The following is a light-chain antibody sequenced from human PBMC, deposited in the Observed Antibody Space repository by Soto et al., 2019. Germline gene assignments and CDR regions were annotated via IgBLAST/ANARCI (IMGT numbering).Light chain of an antibody. CDR2: DVS. CDR1: SSDVGGYNY. V-gene: IGLV2-14*03. J-gene: IGLJ1*01. Sequence: QSVLTQPASVSGSPGQSITISCTGTSSDVGGYNYVSWYQQHPGKAPKLMIYDVSDRPSGVSNRFSASRSGNTASLTISGLQAEDEAEYYCSSYTNGLFVFGTGTKVTVL. CDR3: SSYTNGLFV.